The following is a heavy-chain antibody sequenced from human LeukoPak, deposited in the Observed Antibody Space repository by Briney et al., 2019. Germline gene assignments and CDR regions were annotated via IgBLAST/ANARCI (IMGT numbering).Heavy chain of an antibody. D-gene: IGHD2-2*01. V-gene: IGHV3-7*03. CDR2: IKQDGSEK. J-gene: IGHJ6*02. CDR3: AKTPDIWCSSTSCYLPDV. Sequence: PGGSLRLSCAASGFTFSNYWMSWVRQAPGKGLEWVGNIKQDGSEKDYVDSLKGRFTISRDNSKNTLYLQMNSLRAEDTAVYYCAKTPDIWCSSTSCYLPDVWGQGTTVTVSS. CDR1: GFTFSNYW.